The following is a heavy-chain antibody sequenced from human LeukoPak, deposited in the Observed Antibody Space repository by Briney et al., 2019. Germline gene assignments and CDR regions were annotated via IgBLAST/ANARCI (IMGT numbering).Heavy chain of an antibody. D-gene: IGHD1-26*01. Sequence: SETLSLTCTVSGGSISTDYWSWIRQPPGKGLEYIGFLHNSGHTNYNPSLKSRVTISIDTSKNRFSLMLSSVTAADTAVYYCARLGKEVTYRAYYLDYWGQGTLVTVSS. CDR3: ARLGKEVTYRAYYLDY. CDR2: LHNSGHT. V-gene: IGHV4-59*08. J-gene: IGHJ4*02. CDR1: GGSISTDY.